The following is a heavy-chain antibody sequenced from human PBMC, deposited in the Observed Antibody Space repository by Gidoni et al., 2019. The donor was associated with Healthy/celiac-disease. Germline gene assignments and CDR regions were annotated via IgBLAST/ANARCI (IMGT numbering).Heavy chain of an antibody. CDR2: IYSGGST. CDR3: ARDKDAFDI. V-gene: IGHV3-53*01. Sequence: EVQLVESGGGLIQPGGSLRLSCAASGFTVSSNYRSLGRHAPGKGLEWVSGIYSGGSTYYADSVKGRFTISRDNSKNTLYLQMNSLRAEDTAVYYCARDKDAFDIWGQGTMVTVSS. CDR1: GFTVSSNY. J-gene: IGHJ3*02.